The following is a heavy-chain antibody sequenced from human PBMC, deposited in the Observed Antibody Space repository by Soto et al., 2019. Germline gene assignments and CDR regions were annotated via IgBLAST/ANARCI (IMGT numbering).Heavy chain of an antibody. D-gene: IGHD5-18*01. J-gene: IGHJ6*02. V-gene: IGHV1-18*01. CDR3: ARGPHSYGPFYYYYGMDV. CDR2: ISAYNGNT. CDR1: GYTFTSYG. Sequence: ASVKXSCKASGYTFTSYGISWVRQAPGQGLEWMGWISAYNGNTNYAQKLQGRVTMTTDTSTSTAYMELRSLRSDDTAVYYCARGPHSYGPFYYYYGMDVWGQGTTVTVSS.